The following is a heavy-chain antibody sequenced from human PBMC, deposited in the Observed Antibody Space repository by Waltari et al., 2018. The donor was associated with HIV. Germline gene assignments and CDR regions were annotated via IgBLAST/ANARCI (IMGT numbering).Heavy chain of an antibody. CDR3: ARDGGRRGPFGY. V-gene: IGHV3-7*01. CDR2: IKQDGSEK. CDR1: GFPHRNYW. J-gene: IGHJ4*02. D-gene: IGHD3-3*01. Sequence: VQLVGPVGGLVPTGGSLTPFWPVAGFPHRNYWLCCVGRAPGKGLEWVANIKQDGSEKYYVDSVKGRFTISRDNDKNSVDLQMNSLRAEDTAVYYCARDGGRRGPFGYWGQGTLVTVSS.